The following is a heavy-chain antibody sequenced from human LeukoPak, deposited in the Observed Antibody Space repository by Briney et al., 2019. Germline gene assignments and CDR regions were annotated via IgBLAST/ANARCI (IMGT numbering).Heavy chain of an antibody. CDR3: AKAPVTSCRGAFCYPFDY. V-gene: IGHV3-23*01. Sequence: GSLRLSCAASGFTFSSYAMSWVRQAPGKGLEWVSAISGSGGSTYYADSVKGRFTISRDKSKNTLYLQMNSLRAEDTAVYYCAKAPVTSCRGAFCYPFDYWGQGTLVTVSS. D-gene: IGHD2-15*01. CDR1: GFTFSSYA. CDR2: ISGSGGST. J-gene: IGHJ4*02.